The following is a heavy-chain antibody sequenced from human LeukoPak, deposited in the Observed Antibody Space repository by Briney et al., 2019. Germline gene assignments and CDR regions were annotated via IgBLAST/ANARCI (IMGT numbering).Heavy chain of an antibody. Sequence: PGGSLRLSCAASGFTFSSYGMHWVRQAPGKGLEWVAFIRYDGSNKYYADSVKGRFTISGDNSKNTLYLQMNSLRAEDTAVYYCAKDEYGYSGYEGAFDIWGQGTMVTVSS. CDR2: IRYDGSNK. D-gene: IGHD5-12*01. V-gene: IGHV3-30*02. CDR1: GFTFSSYG. J-gene: IGHJ3*02. CDR3: AKDEYGYSGYEGAFDI.